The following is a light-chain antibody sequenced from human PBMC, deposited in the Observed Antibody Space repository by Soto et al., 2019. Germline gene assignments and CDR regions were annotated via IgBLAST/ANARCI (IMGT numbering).Light chain of an antibody. CDR3: QQFNYWPPIT. CDR1: RSVSSN. J-gene: IGKJ5*01. CDR2: AAS. V-gene: IGKV3-15*01. Sequence: EIVLRQSPANLSVSPGARATLSCRGSRSVSSNLAWYHQKPGRAPRPLIYAASTRATGIPARFSGSGSGTEFTLTISSLQSEDFAVYHCQQFNYWPPITFGQGTRLQIK.